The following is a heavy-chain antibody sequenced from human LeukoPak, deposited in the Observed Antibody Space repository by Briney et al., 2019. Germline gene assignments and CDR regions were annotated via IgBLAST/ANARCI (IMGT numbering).Heavy chain of an antibody. J-gene: IGHJ2*01. V-gene: IGHV5-51*01. CDR3: ARRGTNEYFDL. D-gene: IGHD1-1*01. Sequence: GGSLKISCKGSGYSFNTYWIGWVRQMPGKGLEWMGIIYPGESDTRYSPSFQGQVTISADKSINTAFLQWSSLRASDTAMYYCARRGTNEYFDLWGRGTLVTVSS. CDR1: GYSFNTYW. CDR2: IYPGESDT.